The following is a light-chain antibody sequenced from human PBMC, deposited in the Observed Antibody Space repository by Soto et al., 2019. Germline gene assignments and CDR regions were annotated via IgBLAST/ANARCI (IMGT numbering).Light chain of an antibody. CDR1: QSVSRY. V-gene: IGKV1-39*01. CDR2: AAS. Sequence: DVQMTQSPSSLSALVGDRVTITCRASQSVSRYLNWYQHKPGKAPKLLINAASNLRSGVPSRFSGSGSGTEFTLTISSLQPDDFATYYCQHYKMYSPWTFGQGTKVDIK. J-gene: IGKJ1*01. CDR3: QHYKMYSPWT.